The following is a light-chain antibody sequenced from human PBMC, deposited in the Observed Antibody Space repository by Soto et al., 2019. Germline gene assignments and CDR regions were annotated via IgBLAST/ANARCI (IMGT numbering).Light chain of an antibody. Sequence: EIVLTQSPATLSLSPGERATLSCRASHNVSSYLVWYQQKPGQAPRLLIYDASNRATGIPARFSGSGSATDFTLTISRLEPEDFALYYCQQYGGSPITFGQGTRLEIK. CDR2: DAS. CDR1: HNVSSY. CDR3: QQYGGSPIT. V-gene: IGKV3-11*01. J-gene: IGKJ5*01.